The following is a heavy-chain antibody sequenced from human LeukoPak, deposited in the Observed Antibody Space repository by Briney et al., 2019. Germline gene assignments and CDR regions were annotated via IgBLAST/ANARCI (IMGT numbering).Heavy chain of an antibody. CDR1: GYTLTELS. CDR3: ATYVPAAPYYYYYGMDV. Sequence: AASVKVSCKVSGYTLTELSMHWVRQAPGKGLEWMGGFDPEDGETIYAQKFQGRVTMTEDTSTDTAYMELSGLRSEDTAVYYCATYVPAAPYYYYYGMDVWGQGTTVTVSS. J-gene: IGHJ6*02. V-gene: IGHV1-24*01. CDR2: FDPEDGET. D-gene: IGHD2-2*01.